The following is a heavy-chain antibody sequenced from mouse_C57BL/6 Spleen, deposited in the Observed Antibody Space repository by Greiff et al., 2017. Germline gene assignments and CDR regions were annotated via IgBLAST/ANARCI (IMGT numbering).Heavy chain of an antibody. V-gene: IGHV1-72*01. CDR3: AEISFTTVVARGYFDV. CDR2: IDPNSGGT. CDR1: GYTFTSYW. Sequence: QVQLQQPGAELVKPGASVKLSCKASGYTFTSYWMHWVKQRPGRGLEWIGRIDPNSGGTKYNEKFKSKATLTVDKPSSTAYMQLSSLTSEDSAVYYCAEISFTTVVARGYFDVWGTGTTVTVSS. J-gene: IGHJ1*03. D-gene: IGHD1-1*01.